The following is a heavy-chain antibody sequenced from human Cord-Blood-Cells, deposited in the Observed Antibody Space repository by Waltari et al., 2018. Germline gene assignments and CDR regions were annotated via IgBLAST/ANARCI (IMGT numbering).Heavy chain of an antibody. J-gene: IGHJ4*02. CDR2: ISYDGSNK. D-gene: IGHD4-4*01. CDR1: GFTFSSYA. V-gene: IGHV3-30-3*01. Sequence: QVQLVESGGGVVQPGRSLRLSCAASGFTFSSYAMHGVRQAPGKGLEWVAVISYDGSNKYYADSVKGRFTISRDNSKNTLYLQMNSLRAEDTAVYYCARDNPARTTIDYWGQGTLVTVSS. CDR3: ARDNPARTTIDY.